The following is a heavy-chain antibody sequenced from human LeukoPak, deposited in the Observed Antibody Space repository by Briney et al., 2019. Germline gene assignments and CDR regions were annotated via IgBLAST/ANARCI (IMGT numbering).Heavy chain of an antibody. CDR3: AKDGPLAYSYGSTFDY. Sequence: PGRSLRLSCAASGFTFDDYAMHWVRQAPGKGLEWVSGISWNSGSIGYADSVKGRFTISRDNAKNTLYLQMNSLRAEDTAVYYCAKDGPLAYSYGSTFDYWGQGTLVTVSS. J-gene: IGHJ4*02. V-gene: IGHV3-9*01. CDR1: GFTFDDYA. D-gene: IGHD5-18*01. CDR2: ISWNSGSI.